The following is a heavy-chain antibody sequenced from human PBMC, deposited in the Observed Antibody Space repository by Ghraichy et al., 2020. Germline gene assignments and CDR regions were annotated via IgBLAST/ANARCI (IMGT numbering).Heavy chain of an antibody. J-gene: IGHJ3*02. CDR2: IYYYGNT. D-gene: IGHD2-21*02. CDR1: GGSISSSSYF. CDR3: ARHENIVVVTAARAFDI. Sequence: WGSLRLSCTVSGGSISSSSYFWGWIRQPPGKGLEWIGSIYYYGNTYYNPSLKSRVTISVDTSKNQFSLKLSSVTAADTAVYYCARHENIVVVTAARAFDIWGQGTMVTVSS. V-gene: IGHV4-39*01.